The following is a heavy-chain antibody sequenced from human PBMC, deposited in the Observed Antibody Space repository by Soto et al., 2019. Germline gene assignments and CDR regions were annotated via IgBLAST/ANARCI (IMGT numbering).Heavy chain of an antibody. V-gene: IGHV4-31*03. CDR3: ARSDSSTKTRYYFDR. J-gene: IGHJ4*02. D-gene: IGHD3-22*01. CDR2: IYSTEST. CDR1: GGSLSSGSYY. Sequence: SVTMPLTCTVAGGSLSSGSYYWTWLSQHPGKGLEWIGHIYSTESTNYNPSLKSRLTISVDMSASQFSLKLSSVTVADTAVYYCARSDSSTKTRYYFDRWGQGTLVTVSS.